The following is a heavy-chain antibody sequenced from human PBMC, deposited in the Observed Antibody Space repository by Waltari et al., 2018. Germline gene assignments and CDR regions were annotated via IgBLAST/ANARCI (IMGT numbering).Heavy chain of an antibody. J-gene: IGHJ4*02. V-gene: IGHV5-51*01. D-gene: IGHD3-10*01. CDR1: GYSFTSYW. CDR3: ARQQTLTYYGSGTELDY. Sequence: GSGYSFTSYWIGWVRQMPGKGLEWMGIIYPADSDTRYSPSFQGQVTISADKSISTAYLQWSSLKASDTAMYYRARQQTLTYYGSGTELDYWGQGTLVTVSS. CDR2: IYPADSDT.